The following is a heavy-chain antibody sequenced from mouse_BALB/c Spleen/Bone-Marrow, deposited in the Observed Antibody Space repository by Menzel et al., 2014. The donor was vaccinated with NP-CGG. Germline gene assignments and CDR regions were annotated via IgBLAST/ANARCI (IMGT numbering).Heavy chain of an antibody. D-gene: IGHD2-4*01. CDR2: IYPSTGYT. V-gene: IGHV1-7*01. Sequence: VQRVESGAELAKPGASVKMSCKASGYTFTSYWMHWVEQRPGQGLEWIGYIYPSTGYTEYNQKFEDKVTLTADKSSSTAYMQLSSLTSEDSAVYYCARDDYAYWGQGTLVTVSA. J-gene: IGHJ3*01. CDR3: ARDDYAY. CDR1: GYTFTSYW.